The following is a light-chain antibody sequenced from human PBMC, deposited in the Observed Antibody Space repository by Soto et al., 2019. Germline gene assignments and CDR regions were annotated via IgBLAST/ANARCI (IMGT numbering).Light chain of an antibody. CDR1: QSLVYSDGNTY. CDR2: KVS. Sequence: VAMSLSPLSLPVALGQPASSSCRSSQSLVYSDGNTYLNWFQQRPGQSTRRLIYKVSNRESGVQDRFSGSGSGTDFTLKISSVEAEDVGVYDCMKGTHWKWTVGTGTKVDIK. J-gene: IGKJ1*01. V-gene: IGKV2-30*01. CDR3: MKGTHWKWT.